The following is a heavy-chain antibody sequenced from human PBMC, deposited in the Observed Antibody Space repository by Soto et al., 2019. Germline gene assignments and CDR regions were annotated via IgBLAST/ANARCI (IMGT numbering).Heavy chain of an antibody. Sequence: QVQLQQWGAGLLKPSETLSLTCAVYGGSFSGYYWSWIRQPPGKGLEWIGEINHSGSTNYNPSLRNRVTIALDPSKNHFSLKLSYVTAADTAVYYCARASRQIDSSSWYGFDYWGQGTLFTVSA. CDR2: INHSGST. D-gene: IGHD6-13*01. J-gene: IGHJ4*02. CDR1: GGSFSGYY. CDR3: ARASRQIDSSSWYGFDY. V-gene: IGHV4-34*01.